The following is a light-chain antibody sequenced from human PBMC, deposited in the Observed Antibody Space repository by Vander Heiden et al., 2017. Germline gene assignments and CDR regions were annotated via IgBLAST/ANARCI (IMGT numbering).Light chain of an antibody. J-gene: IGLJ2*01. CDR2: SNT. V-gene: IGLV1-40*01. CDR3: QSFDNTLRAVI. Sequence: QSPLTQPPSVSGAPGQRVTISCTGSSSNIGAGFDVHWYQQLPGTAPKFLISSNTNRPSGVPDRFSGSKSDTSASLAITGLQPEDEAYYYCQSFDNTLRAVIFGGGTKLTVL. CDR1: SSNIGAGFD.